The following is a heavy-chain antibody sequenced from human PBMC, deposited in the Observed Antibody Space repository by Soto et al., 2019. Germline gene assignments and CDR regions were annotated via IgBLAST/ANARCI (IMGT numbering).Heavy chain of an antibody. V-gene: IGHV3-30*03. Sequence: PGGSLRLSCATSGFTFSSYGMHWVRQAPGKGLEWVAVISYDGSNKYYADSVKGRFTISRDNSKNTLYPQMNSLRAEDTAVYYCARDRFVSSSFSPFDPWGQGTLVTVSS. CDR1: GFTFSSYG. CDR3: ARDRFVSSSFSPFDP. J-gene: IGHJ5*02. CDR2: ISYDGSNK. D-gene: IGHD6-13*01.